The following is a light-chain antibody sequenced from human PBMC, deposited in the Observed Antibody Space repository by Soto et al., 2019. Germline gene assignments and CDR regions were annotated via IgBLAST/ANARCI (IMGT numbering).Light chain of an antibody. CDR2: GAS. CDR3: QKHDSSPWT. V-gene: IGKV3-20*01. CDR1: QSVSNTY. J-gene: IGKJ1*01. Sequence: EVVLTQSPGTLSLSPGERATLSCRASQSVSNTYVAWYQHIPGQTPRLLIYGASNRATGIPDRFSGSGSGTDFTLTISRLEPEDFAVYYSQKHDSSPWTFGQGTKV.